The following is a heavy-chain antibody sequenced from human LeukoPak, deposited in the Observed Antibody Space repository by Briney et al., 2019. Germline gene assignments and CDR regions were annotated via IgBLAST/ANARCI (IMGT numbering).Heavy chain of an antibody. Sequence: SVKVSCKASGGTFSSYAISWVRQAPGQGLEWMGRIIPIFGTANYAQKFQGRVTITTDESTSTAYMQLSSLRSEDTAAYYCARGKTTVLWGYYYYYMDVWGKGTTVTVSS. V-gene: IGHV1-69*05. CDR2: IIPIFGTA. D-gene: IGHD4-17*01. CDR1: GGTFSSYA. J-gene: IGHJ6*03. CDR3: ARGKTTVLWGYYYYYMDV.